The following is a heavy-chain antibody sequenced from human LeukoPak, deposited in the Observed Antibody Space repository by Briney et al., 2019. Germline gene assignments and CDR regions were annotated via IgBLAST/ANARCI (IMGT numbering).Heavy chain of an antibody. D-gene: IGHD5-18*01. CDR2: INQSGRY. CDR1: GVSFGGYY. V-gene: IGHV4-34*01. Sequence: SETLSLTCTVYGVSFGGYYWSWIRQSPGKGLEWIGEINQSGRYNFNTPLQSRVTISIDTSNNQFSLKLSSVTAAGTAVYYWARAGGYNFRSSGPETIDYWGQGTLVTVSS. CDR3: ARAGGYNFRSSGPETIDY. J-gene: IGHJ4*02.